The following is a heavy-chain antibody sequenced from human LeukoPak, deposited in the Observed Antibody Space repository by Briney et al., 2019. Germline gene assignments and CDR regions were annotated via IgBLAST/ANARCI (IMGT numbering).Heavy chain of an antibody. CDR3: ARDSETETGWYYYGMDV. Sequence: GGSLRLSCTASGFTFGDYAMSWVRQAPGKGLEWVSVIYSGGSTYYADSVKGRFTITRDNSKNTVYLQMNSLRAEDTAVYYCARDSETETGWYYYGMDVWGQGTTVTVSS. J-gene: IGHJ6*02. CDR2: IYSGGST. D-gene: IGHD1-1*01. CDR1: GFTFGDYA. V-gene: IGHV3-53*01.